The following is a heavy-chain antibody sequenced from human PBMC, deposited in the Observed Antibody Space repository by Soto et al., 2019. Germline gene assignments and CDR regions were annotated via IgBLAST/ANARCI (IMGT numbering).Heavy chain of an antibody. CDR3: ARDRGAGTPFDY. CDR1: GFTFSSYW. V-gene: IGHV3-74*01. J-gene: IGHJ4*02. Sequence: EVQLVESGGGLVQPGGSLRLSCAASGFTFSSYWIHWVRQVPGKGLVWVSRIDNDGRTTKYADSVRGRFTISRDNAKNTLYLQMNSLSADDTAVYYFARDRGAGTPFDYWGQGTLVTVSS. CDR2: IDNDGRTT. D-gene: IGHD6-19*01.